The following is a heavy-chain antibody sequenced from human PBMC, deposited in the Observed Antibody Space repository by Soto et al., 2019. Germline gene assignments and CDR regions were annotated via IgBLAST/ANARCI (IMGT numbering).Heavy chain of an antibody. CDR3: ARQSERIAAFDY. V-gene: IGHV1-2*04. D-gene: IGHD6-6*01. J-gene: IGHJ4*02. CDR1: GYTFTDHN. Sequence: ASVKVSCKASGYTFTDHNMHYVRQAPGQGLEWMGWINRNSGGTNYAQKFQGWVTMTRDTSISTAYMELSRLRSDDTAVYYCARQSERIAAFDYWGQGTLVTVSS. CDR2: INRNSGGT.